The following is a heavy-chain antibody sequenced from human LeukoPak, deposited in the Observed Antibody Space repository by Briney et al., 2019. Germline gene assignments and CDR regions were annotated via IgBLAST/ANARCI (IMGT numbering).Heavy chain of an antibody. V-gene: IGHV3-23*01. CDR3: AKGASSAWLLYWFDS. J-gene: IGHJ5*01. CDR1: GFTFSDYV. CDR2: ISGSGTST. D-gene: IGHD6-19*01. Sequence: GSLRLSCAASGFTFSDYVMTWVRQAPGKGLQWVSGISGSGTSTYYADSVKGRFTISRDNSRNTLYLQMDSLRAEDTALYYCAKGASSAWLLYWFDSWGRGTLVSVSS.